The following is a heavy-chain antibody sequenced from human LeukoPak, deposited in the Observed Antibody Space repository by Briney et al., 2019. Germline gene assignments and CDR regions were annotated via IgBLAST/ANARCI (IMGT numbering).Heavy chain of an antibody. D-gene: IGHD3-16*01. V-gene: IGHV1-69*05. Sequence: SVKVSCKASGGTFSSYAISWVRQAPGQGLEWMGRIIPIFGTANYAQTFQGRVTITTDESTSTAYMELSSLRSEDTAVYYCARDVWGSPRDDYRGQGTLVTVSS. CDR2: IIPIFGTA. J-gene: IGHJ4*02. CDR3: ARDVWGSPRDDY. CDR1: GGTFSSYA.